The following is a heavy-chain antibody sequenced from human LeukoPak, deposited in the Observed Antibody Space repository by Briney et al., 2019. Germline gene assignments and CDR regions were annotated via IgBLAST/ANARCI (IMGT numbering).Heavy chain of an antibody. V-gene: IGHV4-38-2*02. Sequence: SETLSLTCTVSGYSISSGYYWGWIRQPPGKGLEWIANIYHSGLIYYNPSLKSRITISMDTSKDQFSLKLSSVTAADTAVYYCARCKSSNWPYYYYYMDVWGKGTTVTVSS. J-gene: IGHJ6*03. D-gene: IGHD6-13*01. CDR3: ARCKSSNWPYYYYYMDV. CDR1: GYSISSGYY. CDR2: IYHSGLI.